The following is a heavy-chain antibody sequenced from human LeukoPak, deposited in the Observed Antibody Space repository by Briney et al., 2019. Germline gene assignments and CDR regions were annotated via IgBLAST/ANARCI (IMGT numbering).Heavy chain of an antibody. D-gene: IGHD3-22*01. CDR3: AREPYYYDSSGYYSHQYYFDY. V-gene: IGHV1-2*04. CDR1: GYTFTGYY. Sequence: ASVKVSCKASGYTFTGYYMHWVRQAPGQGLEWMGWINPNSGGTNYAQKFQGWVTMTRVTSISTAYMELSRLRSDDTAVYYCAREPYYYDSSGYYSHQYYFDYWGQGTLVTVSS. CDR2: INPNSGGT. J-gene: IGHJ4*02.